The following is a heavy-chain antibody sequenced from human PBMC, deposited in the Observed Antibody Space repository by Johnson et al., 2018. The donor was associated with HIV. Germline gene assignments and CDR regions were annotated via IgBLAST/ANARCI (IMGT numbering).Heavy chain of an antibody. CDR2: ISSSGRTI. V-gene: IGHV3-48*04. CDR3: ARGTEGDVAFDI. J-gene: IGHJ3*02. CDR1: GFPFSSFA. Sequence: VQLVESGGGLVQPGGSLRLSCAASGFPFSSFAMSWIRQAPGKGLEWVSYISSSGRTIFYADSVKGRFTISRDNAKNSLYLQMNSLRAEDTAVYYCARGTEGDVAFDIWGQGTMVTVSS. D-gene: IGHD1-1*01.